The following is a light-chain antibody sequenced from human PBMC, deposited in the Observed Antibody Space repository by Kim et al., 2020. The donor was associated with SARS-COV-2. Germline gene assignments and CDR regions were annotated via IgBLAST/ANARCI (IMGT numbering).Light chain of an antibody. Sequence: ALGQTVRITCQGDSLRSYYAIWYQQKPGQAPVLVIYGKNNRPSGIPDRFSGSTSGNTASLTITGAQAEDEADYYCNSRDSSGNHVVFGGGTQLTVL. J-gene: IGLJ2*01. V-gene: IGLV3-19*01. CDR2: GKN. CDR1: SLRSYY. CDR3: NSRDSSGNHVV.